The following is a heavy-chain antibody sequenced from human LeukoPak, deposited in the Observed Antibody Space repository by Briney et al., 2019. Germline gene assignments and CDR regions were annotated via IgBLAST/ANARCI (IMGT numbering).Heavy chain of an antibody. CDR1: GGSISSYY. J-gene: IGHJ6*03. D-gene: IGHD2-2*01. CDR3: ARVGNIVVGDYYYMDV. Sequence: SETLSLTRTVSGGSISSYYWSWIRQPAGKGLEWIGRIYTSGSTNYNPSLKSRVTMSVDTSKNQFSLKLSSVTAADTAVYYCARVGNIVVGDYYYMDVWGKGITVTVSS. CDR2: IYTSGST. V-gene: IGHV4-4*07.